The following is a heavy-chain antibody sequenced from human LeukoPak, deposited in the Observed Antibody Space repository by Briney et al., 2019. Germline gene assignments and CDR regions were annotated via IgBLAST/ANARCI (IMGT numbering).Heavy chain of an antibody. CDR3: AKGSRGWYVFDY. V-gene: IGHV3-23*01. J-gene: IGHJ4*02. CDR2: IRGSGGDT. D-gene: IGHD6-19*01. Sequence: GGSLRLSCAASGFTFSSYAMSWVRQAPGQGLEWVSTIRGSGGDTYYADSVKGRFTISRDNSKNTLHLQMNSLRAEDTAVYYCAKGSRGWYVFDYWGQGTLVTVSS. CDR1: GFTFSSYA.